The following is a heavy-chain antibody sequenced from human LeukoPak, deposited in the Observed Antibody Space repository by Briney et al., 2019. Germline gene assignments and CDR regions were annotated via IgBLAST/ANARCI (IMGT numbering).Heavy chain of an antibody. Sequence: GGSLRPSCAASGFTFSSYEMNWVRQAPGKGLEWVSYISSSASTIYYADSVKGRFTISRDNAKNSLYLQMNSLRAEDTAVYYCANSRYGSGNYFDYWGQGTLVTVSS. CDR3: ANSRYGSGNYFDY. CDR1: GFTFSSYE. V-gene: IGHV3-48*03. CDR2: ISSSASTI. D-gene: IGHD3-10*01. J-gene: IGHJ4*02.